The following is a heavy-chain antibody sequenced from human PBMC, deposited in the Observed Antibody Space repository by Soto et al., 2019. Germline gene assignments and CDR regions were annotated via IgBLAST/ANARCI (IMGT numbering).Heavy chain of an antibody. CDR2: ISGSGGST. D-gene: IGHD3-3*01. Sequence: GGSLRLSCAASGFTFSSYAMSWVRQAPGKGLEWVSAISGSGGSTYYADSMKGRFTISRDNSKNTLYLQMNSLRAKDTAVYYCAKGGYSITIFGVVIMRYWGQGTLVTVSS. V-gene: IGHV3-23*01. CDR3: AKGGYSITIFGVVIMRY. J-gene: IGHJ4*02. CDR1: GFTFSSYA.